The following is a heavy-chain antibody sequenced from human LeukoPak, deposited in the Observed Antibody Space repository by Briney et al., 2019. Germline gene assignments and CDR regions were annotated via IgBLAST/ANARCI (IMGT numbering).Heavy chain of an antibody. V-gene: IGHV4-59*12. CDR1: GGSISSYY. CDR2: TYNSGSN. J-gene: IGHJ4*02. D-gene: IGHD3-10*01. Sequence: SETLSLTCTVSGGSISSYYWSWIRQPPGKGLEWIGYTYNSGSNSYSPSFKSRVTISTDTPRNQFFLRLTSVTAADAAVYYCAGYYGSGQRDNWGQGTPVTVSS. CDR3: AGYYGSGQRDN.